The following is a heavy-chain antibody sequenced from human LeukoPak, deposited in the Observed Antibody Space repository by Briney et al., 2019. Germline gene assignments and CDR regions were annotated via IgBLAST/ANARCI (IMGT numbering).Heavy chain of an antibody. CDR1: GYTITGYY. CDR2: INPNSGGT. Sequence: ASVKVSCKASGYTITGYYMHWVRQAPGQGLEWMGWINPNSGGTNYAQKFQGWVTMTRDTSISTAYMELSRLRSDDTAVYYCARNARGSYLDYYYGMDVWGQGTTVTVSS. CDR3: ARNARGSYLDYYYGMDV. D-gene: IGHD1-26*01. V-gene: IGHV1-2*04. J-gene: IGHJ6*02.